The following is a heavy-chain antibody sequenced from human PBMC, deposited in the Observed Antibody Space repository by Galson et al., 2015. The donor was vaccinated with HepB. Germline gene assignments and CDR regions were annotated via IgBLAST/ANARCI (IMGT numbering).Heavy chain of an antibody. Sequence: QSGAEVKKPGESLKISCKGSGYSFTSYWIGWVRQMPGKGLEWMGIIYPGDSDTRYSPSFQGQVTISADKSISTAYLQWSSLKASDTAMYYCASGVRYCSSTSCYKYFQHWGQGTLVTVSS. CDR1: GYSFTSYW. CDR3: ASGVRYCSSTSCYKYFQH. V-gene: IGHV5-51*01. J-gene: IGHJ1*01. CDR2: IYPGDSDT. D-gene: IGHD2-2*02.